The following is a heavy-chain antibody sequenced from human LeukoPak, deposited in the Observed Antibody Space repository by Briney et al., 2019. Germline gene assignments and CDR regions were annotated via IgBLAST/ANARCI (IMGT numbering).Heavy chain of an antibody. CDR1: GFTFSGSA. CDR3: TRHTQYDSSGYYPYFDY. CDR2: IRSKANSYAT. Sequence: GGSLKLSCAASGFTFSGSAMHWVRQASGKGLEWVGRIRSKANSYATAYAASVKGRFTISRDDSKNTAYLQMNSLKTEDTAVYYCTRHTQYDSSGYYPYFDYWGQGTLVTVSS. J-gene: IGHJ4*02. V-gene: IGHV3-73*01. D-gene: IGHD3-22*01.